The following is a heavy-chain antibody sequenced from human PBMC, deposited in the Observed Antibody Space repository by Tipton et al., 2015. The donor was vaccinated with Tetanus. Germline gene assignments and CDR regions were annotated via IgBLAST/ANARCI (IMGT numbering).Heavy chain of an antibody. D-gene: IGHD2-15*01. V-gene: IGHV3-33*01. J-gene: IGHJ4*02. Sequence: SLRLSRAASGFIFSSYGIHWVRQAPGKGLEWLAVSWYDGTDKYYADSVKGRFTISRDNSKNTLYLQMNSLRAEDTALYYCAREADCSGGSCFSGDFDTWGQGTQVTVSS. CDR2: SWYDGTDK. CDR1: GFIFSSYG. CDR3: AREADCSGGSCFSGDFDT.